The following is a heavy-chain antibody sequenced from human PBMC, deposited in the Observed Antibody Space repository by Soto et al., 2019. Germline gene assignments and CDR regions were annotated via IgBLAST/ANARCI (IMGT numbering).Heavy chain of an antibody. Sequence: GGSLRLSCAASGFTFSSYAMHWVRQAPGKGLEWVAVISYDGSNKYYADSVKGRFTISRDNSKNTLYLQMNSLRAEDTAVYYCARRGSYRRRVYYFDYWGQGTLVTVSS. V-gene: IGHV3-30-3*01. CDR1: GFTFSSYA. D-gene: IGHD1-26*01. CDR2: ISYDGSNK. CDR3: ARRGSYRRRVYYFDY. J-gene: IGHJ4*02.